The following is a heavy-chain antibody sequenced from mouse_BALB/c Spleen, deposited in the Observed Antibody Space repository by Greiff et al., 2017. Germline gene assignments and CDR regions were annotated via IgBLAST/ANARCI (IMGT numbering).Heavy chain of an antibody. Sequence: EVKLVESGGGLVKPGGSLKLSCAASGFTFSSYAMSWVRQSPEKRLEWVAEISSGGSYTYYPDTVTGRFTISRDNAKNTLYLEMSSLRSEDTAMYYCARETGYYYAMDYWGQGTSVTVSS. V-gene: IGHV5-9-4*01. J-gene: IGHJ4*01. CDR2: ISSGGSYT. CDR1: GFTFSSYA. D-gene: IGHD4-1*01. CDR3: ARETGYYYAMDY.